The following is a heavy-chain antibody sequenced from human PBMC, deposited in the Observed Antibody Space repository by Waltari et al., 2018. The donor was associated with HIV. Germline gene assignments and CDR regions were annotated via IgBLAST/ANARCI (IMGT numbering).Heavy chain of an antibody. D-gene: IGHD1-26*01. J-gene: IGHJ4*02. CDR1: GFTFSSYT. CDR3: ARASMWGFDY. CDR2: FSSSWSYI. V-gene: IGHV3-21*01. Sequence: EVQLVESGGGLVKPGGSLGLSCAASGFTFSSYTMKWVRQAPGKGVEWISCFSSSWSYIYYAESVKGRFTISRDNAKNSLYLQMNSLRAEDTAVYYCARASMWGFDYWGQGTMVTVSS.